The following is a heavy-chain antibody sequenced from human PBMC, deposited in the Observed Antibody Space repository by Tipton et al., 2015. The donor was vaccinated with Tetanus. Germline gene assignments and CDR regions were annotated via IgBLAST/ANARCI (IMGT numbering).Heavy chain of an antibody. CDR1: GFTFRSHW. Sequence: SLRLSCAASGFTFRSHWMHWVRQAPGKGLVWVSRINSDGSKTTYADSVKGRFTISRDNAKNTLYLQMNNLRAEDTAVYYCPRDPSKIYCVPDNWFAPWGQGTLVIVSS. V-gene: IGHV3-74*03. CDR3: PRDPSKIYCVPDNWFAP. D-gene: IGHD2-15*01. CDR2: INSDGSKT. J-gene: IGHJ5*01.